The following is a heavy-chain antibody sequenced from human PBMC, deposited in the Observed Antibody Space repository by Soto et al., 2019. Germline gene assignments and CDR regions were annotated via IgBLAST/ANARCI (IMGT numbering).Heavy chain of an antibody. Sequence: ASVKVSCKASGYTFTGYYVHWVREAPGQGLEWMGWINPETGGTSYAQKFQGRVTLSRDTSINTAYLELSSLRFDDAAVYFCARERFQVISDGMDVWGQGTTVTV. D-gene: IGHD2-21*01. V-gene: IGHV1-2*02. CDR3: ARERFQVISDGMDV. CDR2: INPETGGT. J-gene: IGHJ6*02. CDR1: GYTFTGYY.